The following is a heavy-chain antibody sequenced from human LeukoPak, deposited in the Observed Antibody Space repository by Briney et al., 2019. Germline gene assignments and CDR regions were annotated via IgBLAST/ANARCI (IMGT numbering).Heavy chain of an antibody. J-gene: IGHJ4*02. CDR2: INSDGSST. CDR1: GFTFSMYS. CDR3: ARVLAGYDY. D-gene: IGHD2-15*01. V-gene: IGHV3-64*02. Sequence: GGSLRLSCAASGFTFSMYSMHWVRQAPGKGLECVSAINSDGSSTYCADSVRGRFTISRDNSKNTLYLQMGSLITEDMAVYYCARVLAGYDYWGQGTLVTVSS.